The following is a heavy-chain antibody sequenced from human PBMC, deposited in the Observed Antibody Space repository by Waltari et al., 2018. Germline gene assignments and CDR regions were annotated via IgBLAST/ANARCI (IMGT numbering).Heavy chain of an antibody. J-gene: IGHJ5*02. Sequence: QVQLVQSGAEVKKPGASVKVSCKASGYTLTSYYMHWVRQAPGQGLEWMGRIKPNRGNTNYARKFQDRVTRTRDTSVNTAYMGVGRLTSDDTAVYFCARESAFSTSWYPGFDPWGQGTLVTVAS. CDR2: IKPNRGNT. D-gene: IGHD2-2*01. V-gene: IGHV1-2*06. CDR1: GYTLTSYY. CDR3: ARESAFSTSWYPGFDP.